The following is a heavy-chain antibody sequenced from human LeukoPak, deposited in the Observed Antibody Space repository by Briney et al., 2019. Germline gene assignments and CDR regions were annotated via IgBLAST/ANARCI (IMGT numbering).Heavy chain of an antibody. CDR2: IYYSGST. CDR3: ARTTWIQLWLAYYYYGMDV. CDR1: GGSISSSSYY. Sequence: PSETLSLTCTVSGGSISSSSYYWGWIRQPPGKGLEWIGSIYYSGSTYYHPSLKSRVTISVDTSKNQFSLKLSSVTAADTAVYYCARTTWIQLWLAYYYYGMDVWGHGTTVTVSS. V-gene: IGHV4-39*01. D-gene: IGHD5-18*01. J-gene: IGHJ6*02.